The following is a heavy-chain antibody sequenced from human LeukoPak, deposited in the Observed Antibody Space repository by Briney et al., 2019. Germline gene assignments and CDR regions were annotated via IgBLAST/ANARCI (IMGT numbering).Heavy chain of an antibody. D-gene: IGHD6-13*01. Sequence: GASVKVSCKASGGTFSSYGISWVRQAPGQGLEWMGGISPIFGTANYAQKFQGRVTITADESTSTAYMELSSLRSEDTAVYYCARGAYSSSWYGGESYYFDYWGQGTLVTVSS. CDR3: ARGAYSSSWYGGESYYFDY. V-gene: IGHV1-69*13. CDR2: ISPIFGTA. J-gene: IGHJ4*02. CDR1: GGTFSSYG.